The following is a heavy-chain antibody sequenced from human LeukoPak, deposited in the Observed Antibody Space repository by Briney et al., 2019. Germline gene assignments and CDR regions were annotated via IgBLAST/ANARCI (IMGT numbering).Heavy chain of an antibody. Sequence: SCKASGYIFTSYYMHWVRQAPGKGLEWVSSISSSSSYIYYADSVKGRFTISRDNAKNSLYLQMNSLRAEDTAVYYCARDGDYYDSRGDAFDIWGQGAMVTVAS. D-gene: IGHD3-22*01. CDR3: ARDGDYYDSRGDAFDI. J-gene: IGHJ3*02. CDR2: ISSSSSYI. V-gene: IGHV3-21*01. CDR1: GYIFTSYY.